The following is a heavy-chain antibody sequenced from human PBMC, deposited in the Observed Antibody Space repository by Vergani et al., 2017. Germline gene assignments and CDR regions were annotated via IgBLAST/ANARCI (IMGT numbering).Heavy chain of an antibody. CDR3: ARDGSDGGSGSPLYYYGMDV. Sequence: EVQLVESGGGLVKPGGSLRLSCAASGFTFSNAWMSWVRQAPGKGLEWVGRIKSKTDGGTTDYAAPVKGRFTISRDNSKNTLYLQMNSLRDEDTAVYYCARDGSDGGSGSPLYYYGMDVWGQGTTVTVSS. V-gene: IGHV3-15*01. D-gene: IGHD3-10*01. CDR2: IKSKTDGGTT. CDR1: GFTFSNAW. J-gene: IGHJ6*02.